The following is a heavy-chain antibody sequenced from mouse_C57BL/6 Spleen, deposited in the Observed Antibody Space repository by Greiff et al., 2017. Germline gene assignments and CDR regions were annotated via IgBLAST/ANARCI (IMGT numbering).Heavy chain of an antibody. CDR3: ARRKIYYDYEGYAMDY. CDR1: GYTFTSYW. D-gene: IGHD2-4*01. CDR2: IDPSDSET. Sequence: QVQLKQPGAELVRPGSSVKLSCKASGYTFTSYWMHWVKQRPIQGLEWIGNIDPSDSETHYNQKFKDKATLTVDKSSSTAYMQLSSLTSEDSAVYYCARRKIYYDYEGYAMDYWGQGTSVTVSS. J-gene: IGHJ4*01. V-gene: IGHV1-52*01.